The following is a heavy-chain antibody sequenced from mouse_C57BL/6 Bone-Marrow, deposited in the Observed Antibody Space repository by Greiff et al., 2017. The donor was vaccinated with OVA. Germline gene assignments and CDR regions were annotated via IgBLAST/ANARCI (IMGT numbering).Heavy chain of an antibody. D-gene: IGHD2-3*01. CDR1: GYTFTSYT. J-gene: IGHJ4*01. CDR3: ARSVYDGYPGYAMDY. V-gene: IGHV1-4*01. CDR2: INPSSGYT. Sequence: VKLQQSGAELARPGASVKMSCKASGYTFTSYTMHWVKQRPGQGLEWIGYINPSSGYTKYNQKFKDKATLTADKSSSTAYMQLSSLTSEDSAVYYCARSVYDGYPGYAMDYWGQGTSVTVSS.